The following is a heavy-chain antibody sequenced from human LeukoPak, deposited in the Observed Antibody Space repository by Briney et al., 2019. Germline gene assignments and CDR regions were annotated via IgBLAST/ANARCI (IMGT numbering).Heavy chain of an antibody. CDR3: AKGSGSGWYGWFAP. D-gene: IGHD6-19*01. Sequence: GGSLRLSSAASGFTFCSYAMTWVCHAPGKGLEWVSSIDASGGSTYYADSVKGRFTISRDNSKNTFYLQMNTLRANDTAVYYCAKGSGSGWYGWFAPWGQGTLVTVSS. CDR2: IDASGGST. J-gene: IGHJ5*02. V-gene: IGHV3-23*01. CDR1: GFTFCSYA.